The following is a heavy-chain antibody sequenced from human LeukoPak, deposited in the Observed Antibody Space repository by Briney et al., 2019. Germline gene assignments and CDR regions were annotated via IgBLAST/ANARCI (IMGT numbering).Heavy chain of an antibody. Sequence: SETLSLTCAVYGGSLSGYYWSWIRQPPGKGLEWIGEINHSGSTNYNPSLKSRVTISVDTSKNQFSLKLSSVTAADTAVYYCARSGETYRDFDYWGQGTLVTVSS. CDR1: GGSLSGYY. J-gene: IGHJ4*02. D-gene: IGHD4-17*01. CDR3: ARSGETYRDFDY. V-gene: IGHV4-34*01. CDR2: INHSGST.